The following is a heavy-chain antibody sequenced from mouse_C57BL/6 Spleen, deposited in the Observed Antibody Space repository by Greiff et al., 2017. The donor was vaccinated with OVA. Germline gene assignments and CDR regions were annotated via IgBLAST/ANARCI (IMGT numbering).Heavy chain of an antibody. J-gene: IGHJ4*01. Sequence: QVQLQQPGAELVKPGASVKLSCKASGYTFTSYWMQWVKQRPGQGLEWIGAIDPSDSYTNYNQKFKGKATLTVDTSSSTAYMQLSSLTSEDSAVYYCARGGSSYENYAMDYWGQGTSVTVSS. D-gene: IGHD1-1*01. CDR1: GYTFTSYW. CDR2: IDPSDSYT. CDR3: ARGGSSYENYAMDY. V-gene: IGHV1-50*01.